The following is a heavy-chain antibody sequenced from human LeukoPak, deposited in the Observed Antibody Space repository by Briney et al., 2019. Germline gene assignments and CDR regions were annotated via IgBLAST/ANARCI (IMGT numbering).Heavy chain of an antibody. J-gene: IGHJ5*02. Sequence: SETLSLTCAVYGGSFSGYYWSWIRQPPGKGLEWIGEINHSGSTNYNPSLKSRVTISVDTSKNQFSLKLSSVTAADTAVYYCARANSPRWELLGWFDPWGQGTLVTVSS. V-gene: IGHV4-34*01. D-gene: IGHD1-26*01. CDR3: ARANSPRWELLGWFDP. CDR2: INHSGST. CDR1: GGSFSGYY.